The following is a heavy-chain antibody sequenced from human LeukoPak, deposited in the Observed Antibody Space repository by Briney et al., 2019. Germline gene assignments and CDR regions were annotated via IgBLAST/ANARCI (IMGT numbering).Heavy chain of an antibody. CDR3: AKTLYSTSSGGSDY. CDR2: ISGSGGTT. Sequence: GGSLRLSCAASGFTFSSYAMSWVRQAPGKSLEWVSAISGSGGTTHYADSVKDRFIISRDNSENTLYLQMSSLRAEDTAVYFCAKTLYSTSSGGSDYWGQGTLVTVAS. CDR1: GFTFSSYA. V-gene: IGHV3-23*01. D-gene: IGHD6-6*01. J-gene: IGHJ4*02.